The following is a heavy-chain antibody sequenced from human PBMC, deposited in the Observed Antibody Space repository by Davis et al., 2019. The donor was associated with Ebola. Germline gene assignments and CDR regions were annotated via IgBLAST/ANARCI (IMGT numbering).Heavy chain of an antibody. CDR2: ISSGGST. Sequence: GESLKISCAASGLIVSSTYMSWVRQAPGKGLDWVSAISSGGSTYYADSVKGRFTISRDNAKNSLYLQMNSLRAEDTAVYYCARAQFPTTSDHWGQGTLVTVSS. CDR1: GLIVSSTY. V-gene: IGHV3-53*01. D-gene: IGHD1-1*01. J-gene: IGHJ4*02. CDR3: ARAQFPTTSDH.